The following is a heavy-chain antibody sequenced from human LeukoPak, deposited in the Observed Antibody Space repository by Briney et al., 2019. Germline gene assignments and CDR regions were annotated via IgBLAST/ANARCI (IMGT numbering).Heavy chain of an antibody. V-gene: IGHV1-2*02. Sequence: GASVKVSCKASGYTFTGYYMHWVRQAPGQGLEWMGWINPNSGGTNYAQKFQGRVTMTRDTSISTAYMELSRLRSDDTAVYYCARDFLVGTLNWFDPWGQGTLVIVSS. CDR3: ARDFLVGTLNWFDP. CDR2: INPNSGGT. CDR1: GYTFTGYY. D-gene: IGHD2-2*01. J-gene: IGHJ5*02.